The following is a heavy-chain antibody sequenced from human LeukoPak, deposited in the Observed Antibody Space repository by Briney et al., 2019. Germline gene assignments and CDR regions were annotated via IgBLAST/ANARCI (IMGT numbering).Heavy chain of an antibody. CDR2: IYYSGST. D-gene: IGHD2-21*02. V-gene: IGHV4-39*07. CDR1: GVSISSSSYS. Sequence: SETLSLTCTVSGVSISSSSYSWGWLRQPPGKGLEWIGSIYYSGSTYYNPSLKSRVTISVDTSKNQFSLKLSSVTAADTAVYYCARDSHQTASYYMDVWGKGTTVTVSS. J-gene: IGHJ6*03. CDR3: ARDSHQTASYYMDV.